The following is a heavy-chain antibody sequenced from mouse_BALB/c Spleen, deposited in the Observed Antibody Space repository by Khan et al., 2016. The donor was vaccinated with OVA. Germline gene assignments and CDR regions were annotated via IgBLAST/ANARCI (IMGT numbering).Heavy chain of an antibody. CDR3: ARGNYYGYYFDY. CDR1: GYSITSGYA. Sequence: VQLQESGPGLVKPSQSLSLTCTVTGYSITSGYAWNWIRQFPGNKLEWMGYISYSGVTSYTPSLKSRISITRDTSKNQFFLQLNSVTTEDTATYYCARGNYYGYYFDYWGQAPLSQSPQ. CDR2: ISYSGVT. V-gene: IGHV3-2*02. J-gene: IGHJ2*01. D-gene: IGHD1-1*01.